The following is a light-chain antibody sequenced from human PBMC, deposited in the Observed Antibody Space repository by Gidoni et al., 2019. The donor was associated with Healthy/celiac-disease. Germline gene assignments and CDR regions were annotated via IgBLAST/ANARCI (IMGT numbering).Light chain of an antibody. CDR1: QDISNY. J-gene: IGKJ2*01. Sequence: DIQMTPSPSSLSASVGDRVTITCQASQDISNYLNWYQQKPGKAPKLLIYDASNLETGVPSRFSGSGSGTEFTFTISSLQPEDIATYYCQQYDNLPYTFGQGTKLEIK. CDR2: DAS. CDR3: QQYDNLPYT. V-gene: IGKV1-33*01.